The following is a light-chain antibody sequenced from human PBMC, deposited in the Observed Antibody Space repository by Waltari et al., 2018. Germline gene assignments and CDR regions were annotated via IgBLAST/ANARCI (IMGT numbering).Light chain of an antibody. Sequence: DVVMTQSPLYLPVTLGQPASISCRSSQTLAHSEGSTYLNWFQQRPGQSPRRLIDRVSNRDSGVPDRFSGSGSGTDFTLKISRVEAEDVGVYYCMQALQSPYTFGQGTKLEIK. V-gene: IGKV2-30*02. J-gene: IGKJ2*01. CDR1: QTLAHSEGSTY. CDR3: MQALQSPYT. CDR2: RVS.